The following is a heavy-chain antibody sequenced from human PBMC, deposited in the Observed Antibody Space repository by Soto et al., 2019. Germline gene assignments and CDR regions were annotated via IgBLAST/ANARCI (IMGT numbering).Heavy chain of an antibody. CDR3: ARGVTVFGLVSRFWFDP. J-gene: IGHJ5*02. V-gene: IGHV4-30-4*01. CDR2: IYNSGIT. Sequence: SETLSLTCTVSGGSISSGDYSWSWVRQYPGQGLEWIGHIYNSGITYYNPSLKSRVVISIDTSRNQFSLRLNSLTAADRAVYFCARGVTVFGLVSRFWFDPWGQGTVVTVSS. CDR1: GGSISSGDYS. D-gene: IGHD3-3*01.